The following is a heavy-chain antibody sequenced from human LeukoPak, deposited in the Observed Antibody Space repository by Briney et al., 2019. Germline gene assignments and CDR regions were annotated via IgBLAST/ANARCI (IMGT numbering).Heavy chain of an antibody. CDR2: SHSSGSS. D-gene: IGHD3-10*01. J-gene: IGHJ4*02. CDR3: ARVLSGSGSLYYFDY. CDR1: GGSISSGDYY. Sequence: PSQTLSLTCTVSGGSISSGDYYWNWIRQPPGKGLEWIGYSHSSGSSYYNPSLKSRVTISLDTSENQFSLRLSSVTAADTAVYYCARVLSGSGSLYYFDYWGQGTLVTVSS. V-gene: IGHV4-30-4*01.